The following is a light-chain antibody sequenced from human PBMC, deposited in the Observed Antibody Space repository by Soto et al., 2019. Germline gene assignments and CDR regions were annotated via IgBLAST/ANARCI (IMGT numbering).Light chain of an antibody. Sequence: IVMTQSPATLSVSPGERTTLSCRASQSVSSNFLDWYQQKPGQAPRLLIYGASSRATGILDRFSGSGSGTDFTLTISRLEPEDFAVYYCQQYETSPRTFGQGTKVDI. V-gene: IGKV3-20*01. J-gene: IGKJ1*01. CDR3: QQYETSPRT. CDR2: GAS. CDR1: QSVSSNF.